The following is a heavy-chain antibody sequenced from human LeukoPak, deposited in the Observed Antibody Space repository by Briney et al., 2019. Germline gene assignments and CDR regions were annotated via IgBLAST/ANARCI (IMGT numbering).Heavy chain of an antibody. CDR2: ISYDGSSK. Sequence: GGSLRLSCAASGFTFSTYSMHWVRQAPGKGLEWLSVISYDGSSKYFADSVKGRFTISRDNSKNTLYLQMNSLRAEDTAVYYCASYYYDSSGSYYWGQGTLVTVSS. CDR3: ASYYYDSSGSYY. CDR1: GFTFSTYS. V-gene: IGHV3-30-3*01. J-gene: IGHJ4*02. D-gene: IGHD3-22*01.